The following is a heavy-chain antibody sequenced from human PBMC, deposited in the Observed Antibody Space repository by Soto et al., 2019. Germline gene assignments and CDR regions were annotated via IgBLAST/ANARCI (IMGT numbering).Heavy chain of an antibody. J-gene: IGHJ3*02. Sequence: XESLTISWKGSGFSFTSYLLVWVRQMPGKGLEWMGIIYPGDSDTRYSPSFQGQVTISADESISTAYLQWSSLKASDTAMYYCERRGAVAPSDAFDIWGKGTMVTVSS. CDR1: GFSFTSYL. D-gene: IGHD6-19*01. CDR2: IYPGDSDT. V-gene: IGHV5-51*01. CDR3: ERRGAVAPSDAFDI.